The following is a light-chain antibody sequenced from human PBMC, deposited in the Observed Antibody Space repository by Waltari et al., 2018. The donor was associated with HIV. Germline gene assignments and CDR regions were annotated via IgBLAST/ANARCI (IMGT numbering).Light chain of an antibody. CDR1: QSLSSY. CDR2: GAS. V-gene: IGKV3-15*01. CDR3: QQFHNWPHT. J-gene: IGKJ4*01. Sequence: EIVLPQSPPTLSVSPGETATLSCRARQSLSSYLAWYQQKPGQAPRLLIYGASTRATGTPVRFSGGGSGTEFSLTISSLRSEDYALYYCQQFHNWPHTFGGGTKVEIK.